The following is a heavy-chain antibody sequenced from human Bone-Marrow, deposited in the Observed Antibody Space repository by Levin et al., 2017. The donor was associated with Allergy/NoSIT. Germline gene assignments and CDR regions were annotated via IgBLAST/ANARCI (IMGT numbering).Heavy chain of an antibody. CDR2: IIPLLDKA. CDR3: ARDFDS. J-gene: IGHJ5*01. V-gene: IGHV1-69*08. Sequence: SVKVSCKASGGTFSSYTMSWVRQAPGQGLEWMGRIIPLLDKANYAQKFQGRLTLTADRSTSTAYMELSSLRSDDTAVYYCARDFDSWGQGTLVTVSS. CDR1: GGTFSSYT.